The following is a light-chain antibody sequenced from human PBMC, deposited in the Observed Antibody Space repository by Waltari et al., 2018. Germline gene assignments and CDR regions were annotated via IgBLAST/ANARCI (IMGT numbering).Light chain of an antibody. CDR3: HQYNNWPLT. Sequence: EIVMTQSPATLSVSPGERATPSCRASQSVTTNVAWYQQKPGQAPRLIIYDTSSRATGCPARFSGSGSVTDFNLTISSLQSEDFAVYYCHQYNNWPLTFGGGTKVEIK. CDR2: DTS. V-gene: IGKV3-15*01. J-gene: IGKJ4*01. CDR1: QSVTTN.